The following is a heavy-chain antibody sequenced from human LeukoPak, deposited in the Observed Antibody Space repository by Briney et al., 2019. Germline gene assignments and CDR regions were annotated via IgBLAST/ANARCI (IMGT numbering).Heavy chain of an antibody. CDR2: IYTSGST. J-gene: IGHJ5*02. V-gene: IGHV4-4*09. D-gene: IGHD2-2*02. Sequence: SETLSLTCTVSGGSISSYYWSWIRQPPGKGLEWIGYIYTSGSTNYNPSLKSRVTISVDTSKNQFSLKLSSVTAADTAVYYCARIRVVVPAAISVPGGWFDPWGQGTLVTVSS. CDR1: GGSISSYY. CDR3: ARIRVVVPAAISVPGGWFDP.